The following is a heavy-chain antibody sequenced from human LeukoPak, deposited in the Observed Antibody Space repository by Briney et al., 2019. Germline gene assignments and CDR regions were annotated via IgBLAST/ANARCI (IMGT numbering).Heavy chain of an antibody. Sequence: GGSLRLSCATSGFTFRNYGMQWVSQAPGKGLEWVAVISHDGTTTFYADSVKGRFTISRDNSKNTLDLQMDSLRAEDTAVYFCAKEPNAYSSGWYFQDWGQGTLVTVSS. D-gene: IGHD6-25*01. J-gene: IGHJ1*01. CDR2: ISHDGTTT. V-gene: IGHV3-30*18. CDR1: GFTFRNYG. CDR3: AKEPNAYSSGWYFQD.